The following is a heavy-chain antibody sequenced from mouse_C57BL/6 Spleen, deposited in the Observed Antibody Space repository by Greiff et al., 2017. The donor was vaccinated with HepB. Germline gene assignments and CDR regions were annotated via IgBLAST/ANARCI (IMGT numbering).Heavy chain of an antibody. J-gene: IGHJ1*03. CDR1: GYAFSSSW. CDR3: ARSLHYYGSSYDWYFDV. CDR2: IYPGDGDT. V-gene: IGHV1-82*01. Sequence: QVQLQQSGPELVKPGASVKISCKASGYAFSSSWMNWVKQRPGKGLEWIGRIYPGDGDTNYNGKFKGKATLTADKSSSTAYMQLSSLTSEDSAVYFCARSLHYYGSSYDWYFDVWGTGTTVTVSS. D-gene: IGHD1-1*01.